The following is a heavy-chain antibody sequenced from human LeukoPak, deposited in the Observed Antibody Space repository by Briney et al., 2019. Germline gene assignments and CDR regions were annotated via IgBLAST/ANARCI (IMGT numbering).Heavy chain of an antibody. CDR3: ARGVVGNWYFFDY. J-gene: IGHJ4*02. V-gene: IGHV4-34*01. D-gene: IGHD6-13*01. CDR1: GGSLSNYF. Sequence: SETLSLTCAVYGGSLSNYFWSWIRQPPGKGLEWIGEINHSGSTNCNPSLKTRLTISVDTSKNQFSLKLSSVTTADTAVYYCARGVVGNWYFFDYWGQGTLVTVSS. CDR2: INHSGST.